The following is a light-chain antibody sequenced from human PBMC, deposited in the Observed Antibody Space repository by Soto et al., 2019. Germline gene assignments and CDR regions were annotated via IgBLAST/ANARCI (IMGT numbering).Light chain of an antibody. CDR3: QQRSNWLT. Sequence: IVMAQSPSTLSVSPGERATLSCRASQSVSTNLAWYQQTPGRPPRLLIYGASTRATGIPARFSGSGSGTDFTLTISSLEPEDFAVYYCQQRSNWLTFGGGTKVDI. CDR2: GAS. J-gene: IGKJ4*01. CDR1: QSVSTN. V-gene: IGKV3-11*01.